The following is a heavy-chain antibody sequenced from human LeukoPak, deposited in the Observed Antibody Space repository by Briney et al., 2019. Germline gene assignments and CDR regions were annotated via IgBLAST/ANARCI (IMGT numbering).Heavy chain of an antibody. CDR3: ARDSSSWYATYYFDY. CDR2: ISAYNGNT. CDR1: GYTFTSYG. D-gene: IGHD6-13*01. V-gene: IGHV1-18*01. J-gene: IGHJ4*02. Sequence: ASVKVSCKASGYTFTSYGISWVRQAPGQGLEWMGWISAYNGNTNYAQKLQGRVTMTTDTSTNTAYMELRSLRSDDTAVYYCARDSSSWYATYYFDYWGQGTLVTVSS.